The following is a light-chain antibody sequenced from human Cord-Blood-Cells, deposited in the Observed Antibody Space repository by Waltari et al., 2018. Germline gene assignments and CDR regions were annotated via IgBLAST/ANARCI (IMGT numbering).Light chain of an antibody. CDR3: CSYAGSYVYV. J-gene: IGLJ1*01. V-gene: IGLV2-11*01. CDR1: SSDGGGSNY. Sequence: QSALTQPRSVSGSPGQSVTISCTGTSSDGGGSNYVSWYQQHPGKAPKPLIYDVSKRPSGVPDRFSGSKSGNTASLTISGLQAEDEADYYCCSYAGSYVYVFGTGTKVTVL. CDR2: DVS.